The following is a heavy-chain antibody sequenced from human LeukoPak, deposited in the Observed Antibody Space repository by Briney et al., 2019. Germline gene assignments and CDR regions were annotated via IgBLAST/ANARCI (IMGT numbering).Heavy chain of an antibody. J-gene: IGHJ5*02. CDR3: AREVAKGIVVVPAAADAGTFDP. D-gene: IGHD2-2*01. Sequence: GASVKVSCKASGGTFSSYAISWVRQAPGQGLEWMGRIIPIFGIANYAQKFQGRVTITADKSTSTAYMELSSLRSEDTAVYYCAREVAKGIVVVPAAADAGTFDPWGQGTLVTVSS. CDR2: IIPIFGIA. V-gene: IGHV1-69*04. CDR1: GGTFSSYA.